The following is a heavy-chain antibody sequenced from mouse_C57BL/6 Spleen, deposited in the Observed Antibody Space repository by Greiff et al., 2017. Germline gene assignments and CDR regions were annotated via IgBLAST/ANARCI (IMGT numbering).Heavy chain of an antibody. CDR3: ARGGLTTTVVDWYFDV. J-gene: IGHJ1*03. CDR2: INPSNGGT. Sequence: QVQLQQPGTELVKPGASVKLSCKASGYTFTSYWMHWVKQRPGQGLEWIGNINPSNGGTNYNEKFKSKATLTVDKSSSTAYMQLSSLTSEDSAVYYCARGGLTTTVVDWYFDVWGTGTTVTVSS. CDR1: GYTFTSYW. D-gene: IGHD1-1*01. V-gene: IGHV1-53*01.